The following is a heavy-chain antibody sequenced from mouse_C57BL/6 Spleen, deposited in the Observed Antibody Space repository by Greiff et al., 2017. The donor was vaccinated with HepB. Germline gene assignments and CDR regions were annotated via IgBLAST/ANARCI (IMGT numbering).Heavy chain of an antibody. J-gene: IGHJ1*03. CDR3: AITTVVATTHWYFDV. CDR2: ISSGSSTI. CDR1: GFTFSDYG. V-gene: IGHV5-17*01. D-gene: IGHD1-1*01. Sequence: EVQVVEPGGGLVKPGGSLKLSCAASGFTFSDYGMHWVRQAPEKGLEWVAYISSGSSTIDYADTVKGRFTISRDNAKNTLFLQVTRLRSEDTAMYYCAITTVVATTHWYFDVWGTGTTVTVSS.